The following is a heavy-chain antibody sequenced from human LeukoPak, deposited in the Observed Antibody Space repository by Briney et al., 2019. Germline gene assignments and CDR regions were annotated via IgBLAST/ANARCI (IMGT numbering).Heavy chain of an antibody. Sequence: GGSLRLSCAASGFTFSSYGMHWVRQAPGKGLEWGAVISYDGSNKYYADSVKGRFTISRDNSKNTLYLQMNSLRAEDTAVYYCARGSESYDYYSYGMDVWGKGTTVTVS. V-gene: IGHV3-30*03. D-gene: IGHD5-12*01. CDR2: ISYDGSNK. J-gene: IGHJ6*04. CDR3: ARGSESYDYYSYGMDV. CDR1: GFTFSSYG.